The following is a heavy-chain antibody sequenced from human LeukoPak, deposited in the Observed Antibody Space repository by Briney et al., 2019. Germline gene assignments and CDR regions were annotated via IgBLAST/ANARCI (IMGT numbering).Heavy chain of an antibody. CDR2: IRYDGSNK. Sequence: GGSLRLSCAASGFTFSSYGMHWVRQAPGKGLEWVAFIRYDGSNKYYADSVKGRFTISRDNSKNTLYLQMNSLRAEDTAVYYCAKWKNYDFWSGYLDYWGQGTLVTVSS. CDR3: AKWKNYDFWSGYLDY. CDR1: GFTFSSYG. J-gene: IGHJ4*02. V-gene: IGHV3-30*02. D-gene: IGHD3-3*01.